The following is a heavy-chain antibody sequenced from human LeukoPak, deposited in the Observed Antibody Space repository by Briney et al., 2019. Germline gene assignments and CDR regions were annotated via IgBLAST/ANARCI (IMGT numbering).Heavy chain of an antibody. J-gene: IGHJ4*02. CDR3: ARSYLPSYSGSYYFEG. Sequence: SVKVSCKASGGTFSSYAISWVRQAPGQGLEWMGGIIPIFGTANYAQKFQGRVTITTDESTSTAYMELSSLRSEDTAVYYCARSYLPSYSGSYYFEGWGQGTLVTVSS. CDR1: GGTFSSYA. V-gene: IGHV1-69*05. CDR2: IIPIFGTA. D-gene: IGHD1-26*01.